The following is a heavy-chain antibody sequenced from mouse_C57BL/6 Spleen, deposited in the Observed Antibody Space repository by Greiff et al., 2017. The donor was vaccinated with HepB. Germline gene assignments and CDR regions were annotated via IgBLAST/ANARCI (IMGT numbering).Heavy chain of an antibody. CDR1: GYTFTDYY. D-gene: IGHD1-1*01. V-gene: IGHV1-19*01. Sequence: EVQLQQSGPVLVKPGASVKMSCKASGYTFTDYYMNWVKQSHGKSLEWIGVINPYNGGTSYNQKFKGKATLTVAKSSSTAYMELNSLTSEDSAVYDCARGGGSSYDWYFDVWGTGTTVTVSS. CDR2: INPYNGGT. J-gene: IGHJ1*03. CDR3: ARGGGSSYDWYFDV.